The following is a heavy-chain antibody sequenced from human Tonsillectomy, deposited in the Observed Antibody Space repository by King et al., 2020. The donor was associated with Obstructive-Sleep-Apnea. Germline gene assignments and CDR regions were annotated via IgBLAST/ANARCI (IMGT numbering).Heavy chain of an antibody. CDR1: GFTFSSYS. CDR3: ARVRTSWYGPHFDY. J-gene: IGHJ4*02. Sequence: DVQLVESGGGLVKPGGSLRLSCAASGFTFSSYSMNWVRQAPGKGLEWVSSISSSSSYMYYADSVKGRFTISRDNAKNSLYLQMNSLRAEDTAVYYCARVRTSWYGPHFDYWGQGTLVTVSS. D-gene: IGHD6-13*01. V-gene: IGHV3-21*01. CDR2: ISSSSSYM.